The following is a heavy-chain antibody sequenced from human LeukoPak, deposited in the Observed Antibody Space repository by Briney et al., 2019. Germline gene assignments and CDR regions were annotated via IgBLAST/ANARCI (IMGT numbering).Heavy chain of an antibody. Sequence: GGSLRLSCAASGFTFSSYAMHWVRQAPGKGLEYVSAISSNGGSTYYANSVKGRFTISRDNSKNTLYLQMGSLRAEDMAVYYCARSDDSSGFDYWGQGTLVTVSS. CDR2: ISSNGGST. D-gene: IGHD3-22*01. CDR1: GFTFSSYA. CDR3: ARSDDSSGFDY. V-gene: IGHV3-64*01. J-gene: IGHJ4*02.